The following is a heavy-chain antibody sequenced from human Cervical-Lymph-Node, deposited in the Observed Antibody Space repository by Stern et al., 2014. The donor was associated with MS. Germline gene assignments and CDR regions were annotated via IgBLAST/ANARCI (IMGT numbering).Heavy chain of an antibody. V-gene: IGHV3-30*04. CDR2: ISYDGRDK. CDR1: GFVFRRYA. CDR3: AKGGSGSYLD. Sequence: VPLVESGGGVVQPGRSLRLSCAASGFVFRRYALHWVRQAPGKGLAWVALISYDGRDKYYTDSVKGRFTVSRDNSNNTVDLEMNSLRLEDTAVYYCAKGGSGSYLDWGQGSLVTVSS. J-gene: IGHJ4*02. D-gene: IGHD1-26*01.